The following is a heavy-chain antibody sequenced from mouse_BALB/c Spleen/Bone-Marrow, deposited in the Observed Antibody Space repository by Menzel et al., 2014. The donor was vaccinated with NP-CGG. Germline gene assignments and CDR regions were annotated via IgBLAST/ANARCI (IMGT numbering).Heavy chain of an antibody. D-gene: IGHD1-1*02. Sequence: VKLMESGPGLVKPSQAVSLTCTVTGISITTGNYRWSWIRQFPGNKLEWIGYIYYSGTITYNPSLTSRTTITRDTSKNQFFLEMNSLTAEDTATYYCARDGNYAMDYWGQGTSVTVSS. J-gene: IGHJ4*01. CDR2: IYYSGTI. CDR1: GISITTGNYR. V-gene: IGHV3-5*02. CDR3: ARDGNYAMDY.